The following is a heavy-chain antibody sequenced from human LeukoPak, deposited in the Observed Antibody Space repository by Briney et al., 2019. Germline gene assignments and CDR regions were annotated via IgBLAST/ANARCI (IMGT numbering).Heavy chain of an antibody. CDR1: GGSFSGYY. J-gene: IGHJ6*03. Sequence: SETLSLTCAVYGGSFSGYYWSWIRQPPGKGLEWIGEINHSGSTNYNPSLKSRVTISVDTSKNQFSLKLSSVTAADTAVYYCARGGLYCSSTSCYRYYYYYYMDVWGKGTTVTVSS. CDR2: INHSGST. D-gene: IGHD2-2*01. CDR3: ARGGLYCSSTSCYRYYYYYYMDV. V-gene: IGHV4-34*01.